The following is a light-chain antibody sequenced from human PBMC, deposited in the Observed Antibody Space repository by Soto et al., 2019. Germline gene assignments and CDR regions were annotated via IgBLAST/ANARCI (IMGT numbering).Light chain of an antibody. Sequence: QSVLTQPPSASGTPGQRVTISCSGSSSNIGSNYVYWYQQLPGTAPKLLIYRNNQRPSGVPDRFSGSKSGTSASLAISGVRSEEEADYYCAAWDDSLSGYVFGTGTKVTVL. V-gene: IGLV1-47*01. CDR2: RNN. J-gene: IGLJ1*01. CDR3: AAWDDSLSGYV. CDR1: SSNIGSNY.